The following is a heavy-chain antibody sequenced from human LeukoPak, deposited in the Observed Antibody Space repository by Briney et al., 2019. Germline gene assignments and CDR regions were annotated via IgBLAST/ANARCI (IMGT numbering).Heavy chain of an antibody. Sequence: ASVKVSCKASGYTFTGYYMHWVRQAPGQGLEWMGWINPNSGGTNYAQKFQGRVTMTRDTSISTAYMELSRLRSDDTAVYYCARAVDHYYDSSGYYSIDAFDIWGQGTMVTVSS. CDR2: INPNSGGT. CDR3: ARAVDHYYDSSGYYSIDAFDI. D-gene: IGHD3-22*01. V-gene: IGHV1-2*02. CDR1: GYTFTGYY. J-gene: IGHJ3*02.